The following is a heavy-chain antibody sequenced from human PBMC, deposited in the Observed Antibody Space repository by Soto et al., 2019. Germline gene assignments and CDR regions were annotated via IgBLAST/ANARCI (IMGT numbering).Heavy chain of an antibody. CDR2: IYTSGNT. J-gene: IGHJ4*02. CDR1: GASISNYY. V-gene: IGHV4-4*07. Sequence: QVQLQESGPGLVKPSETLSLTCTVSGASISNYYWCWIRQPAGKGREWIGRIYTSGNTNYNPSLKRRVTMSVDTSNTQFSLNLNTGTAADSAVYYCARESRSAAGTVEYWGQGTLVTVSS. CDR3: ARESRSAAGTVEY. D-gene: IGHD6-13*01.